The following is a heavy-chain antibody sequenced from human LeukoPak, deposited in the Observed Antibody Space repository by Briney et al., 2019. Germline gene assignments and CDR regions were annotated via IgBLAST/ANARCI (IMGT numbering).Heavy chain of an antibody. V-gene: IGHV4-34*01. CDR1: GGSFSGYY. CDR2: NNHSGST. J-gene: IGHJ4*02. Sequence: SETLSLTCAVYGGSFSGYYWSWIRQPPGKGLEWIGENNHSGSTNYNPSLTSRVTISVDTSKNQFSLKLSSVTAADTAVYYCARGLGLHYYGSGSSHRPLDYWGQGTLVTVSS. D-gene: IGHD3-10*01. CDR3: ARGLGLHYYGSGSSHRPLDY.